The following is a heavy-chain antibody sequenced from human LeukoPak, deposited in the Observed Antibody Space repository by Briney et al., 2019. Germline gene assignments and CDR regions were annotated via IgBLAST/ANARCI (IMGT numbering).Heavy chain of an antibody. CDR2: ISSTSSTI. V-gene: IGHV3-11*04. J-gene: IGHJ6*04. CDR1: GFTFSYYY. CDR3: AELGITMIGGV. D-gene: IGHD3-10*02. Sequence: PGGSLRLSCTASGFTFSYYYMSWIRQAPGKGLEWISYISSTSSTIDYADSVKGRFTISRDNAKNSLYLQMNSLRAEDTAVYYCAELGITMIGGVWGKGTTVTISS.